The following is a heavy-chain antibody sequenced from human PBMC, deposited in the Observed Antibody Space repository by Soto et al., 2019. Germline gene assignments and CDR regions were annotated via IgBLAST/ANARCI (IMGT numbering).Heavy chain of an antibody. CDR2: IWYDGSNK. V-gene: IGHV3-33*01. CDR1: GFIFSSYG. D-gene: IGHD3-10*01. Sequence: GGSLRLSCAASGFIFSSYGMHWVRQAPGKGLEWVAVIWYDGSNKYYADSVKGRFTISRDNSKNTLYLQMNSLRAEDTAVYYCARDSYLGQLLWFGELYDNYYYGMDVWGQGTTVTVSS. CDR3: ARDSYLGQLLWFGELYDNYYYGMDV. J-gene: IGHJ6*02.